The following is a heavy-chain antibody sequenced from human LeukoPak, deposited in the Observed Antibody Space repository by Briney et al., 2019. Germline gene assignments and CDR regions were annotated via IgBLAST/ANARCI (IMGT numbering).Heavy chain of an antibody. J-gene: IGHJ3*02. CDR2: LSGSGDSI. V-gene: IGHV3-48*04. CDR3: ARDRRVGATWSVGAFDI. D-gene: IGHD1-26*01. Sequence: GGSLRLSCAASGFTFSSCGMNWVRQAPGKGLEWVSGLSGSGDSIYYADSVKGRFTISRDNAKNSLSLQMNSLRAEDTAIYYCARDRRVGATWSVGAFDIWGQGTTVTVSS. CDR1: GFTFSSCG.